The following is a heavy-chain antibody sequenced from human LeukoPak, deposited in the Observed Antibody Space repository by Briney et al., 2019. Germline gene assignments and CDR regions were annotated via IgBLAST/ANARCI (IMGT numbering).Heavy chain of an antibody. V-gene: IGHV1-46*01. Sequence: ASVKASCKASGYTLTSYYMHWVRHAPGQGLEWMGIINPSGGSTSYAQKFQGRVTLPRDTSTSTVHMELTRLRSGATAVYYCANYRGSYFAFDYWGQGTLVTVSS. CDR1: GYTLTSYY. CDR3: ANYRGSYFAFDY. CDR2: INPSGGST. D-gene: IGHD1-26*01. J-gene: IGHJ4*02.